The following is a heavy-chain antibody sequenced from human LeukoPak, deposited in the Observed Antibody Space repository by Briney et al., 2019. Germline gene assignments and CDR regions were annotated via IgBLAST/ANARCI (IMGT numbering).Heavy chain of an antibody. CDR3: ARLHDYSTWFDP. D-gene: IGHD4-11*01. CDR2: IYYSGST. Sequence: SETLSLTCTASGGSISSYYWSWIRQPPGKGLEWIGYIYYSGSTNYNPSLKSRVTISVDTSKNQFSLKLSSVTAADTAVYYCARLHDYSTWFDPWGQGTLVTVSS. CDR1: GGSISSYY. J-gene: IGHJ5*02. V-gene: IGHV4-59*01.